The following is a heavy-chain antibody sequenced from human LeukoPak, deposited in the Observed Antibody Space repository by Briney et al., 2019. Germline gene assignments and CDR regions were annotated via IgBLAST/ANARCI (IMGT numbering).Heavy chain of an antibody. Sequence: GGSLRLSCAASGFTFSSYAMHWVRQAPGKGLEWVAVISYDGSNKYYADSVKGRFTIPRDNSKNTLYLQMNSLRAEDTAVYYCARDGPAAACFDYWGQGTLVTVSS. CDR1: GFTFSSYA. CDR3: ARDGPAAACFDY. CDR2: ISYDGSNK. V-gene: IGHV3-30*04. J-gene: IGHJ4*02. D-gene: IGHD6-13*01.